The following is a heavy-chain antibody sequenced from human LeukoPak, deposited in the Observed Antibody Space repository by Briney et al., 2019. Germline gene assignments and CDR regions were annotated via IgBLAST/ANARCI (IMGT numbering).Heavy chain of an antibody. Sequence: ASVKVSCKASGGTFSSYAISWVRQAPGQGLEWMGGIIPIFGTANYAQKFQGRVTITTDESTSTAYMELSSLRSEDTAVYYCARDGSGSYMGRYNWFDPRGQGTLVTVSS. J-gene: IGHJ5*02. V-gene: IGHV1-69*05. CDR3: ARDGSGSYMGRYNWFDP. CDR1: GGTFSSYA. CDR2: IIPIFGTA. D-gene: IGHD3-10*01.